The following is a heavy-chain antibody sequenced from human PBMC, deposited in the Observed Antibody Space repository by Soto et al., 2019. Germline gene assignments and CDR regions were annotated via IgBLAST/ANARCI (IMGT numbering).Heavy chain of an antibody. D-gene: IGHD6-6*01. CDR3: ARGTIAARQDFPPGMDV. CDR1: GYTFTSYG. CDR2: ISAYNGNT. V-gene: IGHV1-18*04. Sequence: ASVKVSCKASGYTFTSYGISWVRQAPGQGLEWMGWISAYNGNTNYAQKLQGRVTMTTDTSTSTAYMELRSLRSDDTAVYYCARGTIAARQDFPPGMDVWGQGTTVTVSS. J-gene: IGHJ6*02.